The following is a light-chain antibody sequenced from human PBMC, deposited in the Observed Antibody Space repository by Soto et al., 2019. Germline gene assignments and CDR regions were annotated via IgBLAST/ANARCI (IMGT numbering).Light chain of an antibody. CDR1: SSDIGGSNY. CDR3: SSYAGSNNYV. Sequence: QSALTQPPSASGSPGQSVTISCIGTSSDIGGSNYVSWYQHHPGKAPKLMIFEVSKRPSGVPDRFSGSKSGNTASLTVSGLQAEDEADYYCSSYAGSNNYVFGTGTKLTAL. V-gene: IGLV2-8*01. J-gene: IGLJ1*01. CDR2: EVS.